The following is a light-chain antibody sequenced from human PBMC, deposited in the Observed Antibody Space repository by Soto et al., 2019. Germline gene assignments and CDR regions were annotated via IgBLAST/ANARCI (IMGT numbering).Light chain of an antibody. J-gene: IGKJ1*01. Sequence: DIQMTQSPSTLSASVGDRVTITCRASQSISSWLAWYQQKPGKAPKLLIYDASSLESGVPSRFSGSGSGTGFTLTISGLQPNDFATYYCQQYNSYSWKFGQGTNVEIK. CDR1: QSISSW. CDR2: DAS. V-gene: IGKV1-5*01. CDR3: QQYNSYSWK.